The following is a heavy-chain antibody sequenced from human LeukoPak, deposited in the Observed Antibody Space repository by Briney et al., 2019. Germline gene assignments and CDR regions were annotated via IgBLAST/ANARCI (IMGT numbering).Heavy chain of an antibody. CDR1: GGTFSSYA. CDR3: ATTHVLRYYDYRGRRGKKQKARADAFDI. V-gene: IGHV1-69*13. J-gene: IGHJ3*02. Sequence: ASVKVSCTSSGGTFSSYAISWVRLAPGQGLEWMGGIIPIFGTANYSQKFQGRVTITADESTSTAYMELSSLRSEDTAVYYCATTHVLRYYDYRGRRGKKQKARADAFDIWGQGTMVTVSS. CDR2: IIPIFGTA. D-gene: IGHD3-9*01.